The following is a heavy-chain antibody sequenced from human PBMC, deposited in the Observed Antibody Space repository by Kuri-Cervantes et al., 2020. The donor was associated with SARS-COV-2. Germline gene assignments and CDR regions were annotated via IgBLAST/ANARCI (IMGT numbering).Heavy chain of an antibody. D-gene: IGHD5-18*01. Sequence: GESLKISCAASGFTFSDYYMNWVRQAPGKGLEWVSSISSSSTIYYADSVKGRFTISRDTAKNTLYLQMNSLRAEDTAVYYCAKDSNTAMVSALDYWGQGTLVTVSS. CDR1: GFTFSDYY. V-gene: IGHV3-69-1*01. CDR2: ISSSSTI. CDR3: AKDSNTAMVSALDY. J-gene: IGHJ4*02.